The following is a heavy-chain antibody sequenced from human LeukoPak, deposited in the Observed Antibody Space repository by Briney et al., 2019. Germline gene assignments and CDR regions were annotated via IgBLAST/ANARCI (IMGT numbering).Heavy chain of an antibody. J-gene: IGHJ6*02. Sequence: GGSLRLSCAASGFTFGDYTMHWVRQAPGKGLEWVAVIWYDGSNKYYADSVKGRFTISRDNSKNTLYLQMNSLRAEDTAVYYCARQKYGPYYYYYGMDVWGQGTTVTVSS. CDR3: ARQKYGPYYYYYGMDV. CDR1: GFTFGDYT. CDR2: IWYDGSNK. V-gene: IGHV3-33*08. D-gene: IGHD2-8*01.